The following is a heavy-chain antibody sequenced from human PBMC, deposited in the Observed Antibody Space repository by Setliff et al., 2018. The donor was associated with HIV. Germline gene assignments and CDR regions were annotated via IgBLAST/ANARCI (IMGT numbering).Heavy chain of an antibody. J-gene: IGHJ6*03. D-gene: IGHD2-21*02. CDR1: GFTFTNAW. CDR3: FTGGYHHSGGYWGSYYYLDV. Sequence: GGSLRLSCAASGFTFTNAWMNWVRQAPGKGLEWVGRIKSKADGGTTDYAAPVKGRFTISRDDSENTLFLQMDGLKTEDTAMYYCFTGGYHHSGGYWGSYYYLDVWGKGTTVTVSS. V-gene: IGHV3-15*07. CDR2: IKSKADGGTT.